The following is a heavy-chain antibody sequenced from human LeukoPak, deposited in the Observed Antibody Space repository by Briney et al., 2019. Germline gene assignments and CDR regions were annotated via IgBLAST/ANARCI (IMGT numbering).Heavy chain of an antibody. Sequence: ASVKVSCKASGYTFTSYDINGVRQATGQGLEWMGWMNTNRGNTGYAKKFQGRVTITRTTSIGTAYREMSNLRSEDTAVYYCARGVRGCSGGSCYFDAFDIWGQGTMVTVSS. D-gene: IGHD2-15*01. CDR1: GYTFTSYD. CDR2: MNTNRGNT. V-gene: IGHV1-8*03. CDR3: ARGVRGCSGGSCYFDAFDI. J-gene: IGHJ3*02.